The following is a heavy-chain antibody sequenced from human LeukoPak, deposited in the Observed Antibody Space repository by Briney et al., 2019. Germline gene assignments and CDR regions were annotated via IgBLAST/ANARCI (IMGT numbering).Heavy chain of an antibody. Sequence: PGGSLRLSCAASGFTFSSYAMHWVRQAPGKGLEWVAVISYDGSNKYYADSVKGRFTISRDNSKNTLYLQMNSLRAEDTAVYYCAKDFRPSGLDPWGQGTLVTVSS. D-gene: IGHD6-6*01. CDR3: AKDFRPSGLDP. CDR1: GFTFSSYA. V-gene: IGHV3-30*04. CDR2: ISYDGSNK. J-gene: IGHJ5*02.